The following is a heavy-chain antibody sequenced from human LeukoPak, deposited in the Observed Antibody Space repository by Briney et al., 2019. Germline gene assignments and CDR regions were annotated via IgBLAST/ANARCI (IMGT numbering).Heavy chain of an antibody. CDR3: ARGLLFRGYWFDP. CDR1: GGSFSGYY. Sequence: SETLSLTCAVYGGSFSGYYWSWIRQPPGKGLEWIGEINHSGSTNYNPFPKSRVTISVDTSKNQFSLKLSSVTAADTAVYYCARGLLFRGYWFDPWGQGTLVTVSS. D-gene: IGHD3-10*01. CDR2: INHSGST. V-gene: IGHV4-34*01. J-gene: IGHJ5*02.